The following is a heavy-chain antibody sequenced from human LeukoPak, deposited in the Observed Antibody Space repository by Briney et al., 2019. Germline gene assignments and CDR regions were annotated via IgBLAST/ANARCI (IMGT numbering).Heavy chain of an antibody. Sequence: KPGESLKISRKGSGYSFPSYWIVWVRQICGKGLEWMGILYSGDSDTRYSPSFQDQVTSSADKSISTAYLQWSSLKASDIAMYYCASQLAAAAWGAFDIWGQGTMVTVSS. CDR3: ASQLAAAAWGAFDI. V-gene: IGHV5-51*01. D-gene: IGHD6-13*01. CDR1: GYSFPSYW. CDR2: LYSGDSDT. J-gene: IGHJ3*02.